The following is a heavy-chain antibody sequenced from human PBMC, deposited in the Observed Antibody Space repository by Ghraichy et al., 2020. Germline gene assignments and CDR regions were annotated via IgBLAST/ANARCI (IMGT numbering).Heavy chain of an antibody. D-gene: IGHD2-15*01. CDR2: INPDGSEK. Sequence: GGSLKLSCAASGFTFSTYWMTWVRRAPGKGLEWVANINPDGSEKYYVDSVKGRFTMSRDNAKNSLYLQMNSLRGEDTAVYYCARVVGVAAEDYYYYNMDVWGQGTTVTVSS. J-gene: IGHJ6*02. CDR3: ARVVGVAAEDYYYYNMDV. CDR1: GFTFSTYW. V-gene: IGHV3-7*04.